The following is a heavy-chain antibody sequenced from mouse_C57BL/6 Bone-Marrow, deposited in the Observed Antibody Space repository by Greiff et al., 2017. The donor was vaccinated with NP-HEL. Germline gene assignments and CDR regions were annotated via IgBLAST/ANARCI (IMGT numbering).Heavy chain of an antibody. CDR2: IHPSDSDT. CDR1: GYTFTSYW. J-gene: IGHJ4*01. Sequence: QVQLQQPGADLVKPGASVKVSCTASGYTFTSYWMHWVRQGPGQGLEWIVCIHPSDSDTYYNKKFKGKSTLTVDNSYSTAYMQLSSLTSEDSAVYYCAIVDYDGYYAMDYWGQGTSVTVSS. V-gene: IGHV1-74*01. CDR3: AIVDYDGYYAMDY. D-gene: IGHD2-4*01.